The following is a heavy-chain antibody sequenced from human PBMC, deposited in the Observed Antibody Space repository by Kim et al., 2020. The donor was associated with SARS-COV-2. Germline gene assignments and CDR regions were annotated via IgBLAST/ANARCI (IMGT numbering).Heavy chain of an antibody. J-gene: IGHJ5*02. Sequence: DSVKGRFTISRDNSKNTLYLQMNSLRAEDTAVYYCAKKGIATAGNNWFDRWGQGTLVTVSS. CDR3: AKKGIATAGNNWFDR. D-gene: IGHD6-13*01. V-gene: IGHV3-23*01.